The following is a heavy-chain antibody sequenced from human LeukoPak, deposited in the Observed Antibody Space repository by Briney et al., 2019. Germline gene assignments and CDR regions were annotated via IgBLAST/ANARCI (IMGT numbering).Heavy chain of an antibody. V-gene: IGHV3-23*01. CDR2: ISADGSTA. D-gene: IGHD6-19*01. CDR1: GFIFSNRF. Sequence: GGSLRLSCAASGFIFSNRFMSWVRQAPGKGLEWVSTISADGSTAYYADSMKGRLTISRDNSRNTLFLQMSSLRVEDTAIYYCAKESGWNTGYGLDVWGQGTTVTVSS. J-gene: IGHJ6*02. CDR3: AKESGWNTGYGLDV.